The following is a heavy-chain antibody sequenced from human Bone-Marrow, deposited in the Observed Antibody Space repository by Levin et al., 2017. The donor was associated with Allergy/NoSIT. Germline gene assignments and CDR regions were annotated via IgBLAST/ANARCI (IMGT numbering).Heavy chain of an antibody. CDR3: ARDSETSTWSWFDF. Sequence: SETLSLTCTVSGDSISRGAHYWSWIRQRPGKGLEWIGFVSYSGTTNHNPSINSRVSISVDTSKNQFSLRLYSVTAADTAVYYCARDSETSTWSWFDFWGQGTQVTVSS. J-gene: IGHJ4*02. D-gene: IGHD6-13*01. V-gene: IGHV4-31*03. CDR1: GDSISRGAHY. CDR2: VSYSGTT.